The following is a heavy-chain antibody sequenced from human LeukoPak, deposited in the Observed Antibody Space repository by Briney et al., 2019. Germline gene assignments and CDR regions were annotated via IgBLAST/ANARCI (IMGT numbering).Heavy chain of an antibody. V-gene: IGHV4-59*11. Sequence: SETLSLICAVSDDSFSSHYWTWIRQPPGKGLEWIGYISYIGSTNYNPSLKSRVTMSVDTSKNQFSLKLSSVTAADTAVYYCARCKDYYVSGSYYKTFDYWGQGTLVTVSS. CDR3: ARCKDYYVSGSYYKTFDY. CDR1: DDSFSSHY. J-gene: IGHJ4*02. CDR2: ISYIGST. D-gene: IGHD3-10*01.